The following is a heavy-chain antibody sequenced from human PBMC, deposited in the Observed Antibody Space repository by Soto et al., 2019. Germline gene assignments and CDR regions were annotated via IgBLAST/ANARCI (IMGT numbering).Heavy chain of an antibody. V-gene: IGHV3-11*01. D-gene: IGHD5-12*01. J-gene: IGHJ4*02. CDR3: ARDGEYSGYDFSDFDY. CDR2: ISSSGSTI. Sequence: GGSLRLSCAASGFTFSDYYMSWIRQAPGKGLEWVSYISSSGSTIYYADSVKGRFTISRENAKNSLYLQMNSLRAEDTAVYYCARDGEYSGYDFSDFDYWGQGTLVTVSS. CDR1: GFTFSDYY.